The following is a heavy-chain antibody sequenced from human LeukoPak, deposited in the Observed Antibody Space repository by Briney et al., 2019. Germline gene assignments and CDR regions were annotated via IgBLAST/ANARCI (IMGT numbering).Heavy chain of an antibody. D-gene: IGHD3-16*01. CDR3: ARDLPGGECLDY. Sequence: GSLRLSCAASGFTFSSYSMNWFRQAPGEGLEWVSSISSSSSYIYYADSVKGRFTISRDNAKNSLYLQMNSLRAEDTAVYYCARDLPGGECLDYWGQGTLVTVSS. CDR2: ISSSSSYI. J-gene: IGHJ4*02. V-gene: IGHV3-21*01. CDR1: GFTFSSYS.